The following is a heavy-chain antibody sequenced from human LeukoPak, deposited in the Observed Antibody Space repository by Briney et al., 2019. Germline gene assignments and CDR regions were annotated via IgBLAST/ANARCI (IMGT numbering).Heavy chain of an antibody. CDR2: ISSDNSVL. Sequence: GGSLRLSCAGSGFTFRDYSMNWVRQAPGTGLEWVSYISSDNSVLYYANSVRGRFTISRDNAKNSLYLQMNSLRAEDTAVYYCARLVVGATTDPFDYWGQGTLVTVSS. V-gene: IGHV3-48*04. CDR1: GFTFRDYS. D-gene: IGHD1-26*01. CDR3: ARLVVGATTDPFDY. J-gene: IGHJ4*02.